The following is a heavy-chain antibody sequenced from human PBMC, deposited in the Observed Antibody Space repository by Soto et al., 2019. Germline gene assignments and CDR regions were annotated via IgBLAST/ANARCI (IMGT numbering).Heavy chain of an antibody. CDR2: ISGSGGST. V-gene: IGHV3-23*01. CDR1: GFTFSSYA. CDR3: AKRPTVVMIGCWFDP. J-gene: IGHJ5*02. Sequence: PGGSLRLSCAASGFTFSSYAMSWVRQAPGKGLEWVSAISGSGGSTYYADSVKGRFTISRDNSKNTLYLQMNSLRAEDTAVYYCAKRPTVVMIGCWFDPWGQGTLVTVSS. D-gene: IGHD4-17*01.